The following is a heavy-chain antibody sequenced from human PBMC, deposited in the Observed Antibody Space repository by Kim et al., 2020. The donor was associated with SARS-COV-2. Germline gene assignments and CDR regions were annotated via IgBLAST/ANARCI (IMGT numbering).Heavy chain of an antibody. D-gene: IGHD3-10*01. J-gene: IGHJ4*02. CDR3: ARVSPPGSGSYYRAYFDY. Sequence: GGSLRLSCAASGFTFSDYRINWVRQAPGKGLEWVSSISSSSSYIYYADSVKGRFTISRDNAKNSLYLQMNSLRAEDTAVYYCARVSPPGSGSYYRAYFDYWGQGTLVTVSS. CDR1: GFTFSDYR. CDR2: ISSSSSYI. V-gene: IGHV3-21*01.